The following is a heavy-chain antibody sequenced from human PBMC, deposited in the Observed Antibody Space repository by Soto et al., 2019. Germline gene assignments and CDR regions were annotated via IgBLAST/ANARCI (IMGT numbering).Heavy chain of an antibody. J-gene: IGHJ4*02. CDR2: ISFSDNSI. Sequence: GGSLRLSCASSGFTFSSYAMHLIRQAPGKGLEWVSYISFSDNSIYYADSVKGRFTISRDNAKSSLYLQMNSLRAEDTAVYYCARDIEPPGLFFDYWGQGTLVTVSS. CDR1: GFTFSSYA. CDR3: ARDIEPPGLFFDY. D-gene: IGHD6-13*01. V-gene: IGHV3-48*03.